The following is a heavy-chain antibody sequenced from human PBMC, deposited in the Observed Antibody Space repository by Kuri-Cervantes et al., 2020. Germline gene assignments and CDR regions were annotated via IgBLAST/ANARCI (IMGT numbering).Heavy chain of an antibody. CDR2: INSDGSST. V-gene: IGHV3-74*01. Sequence: GGSLRLSCAASGFTLNNYWMHWVRQAPGKGLVWVSRINSDGSSTSYADSVKGRFTISRDNAKNTLYLQMNSLRAEDTAVYYCARAVEILYYFDYWGQGTLVTVSS. J-gene: IGHJ4*02. CDR3: ARAVEILYYFDY. CDR1: GFTLNNYW.